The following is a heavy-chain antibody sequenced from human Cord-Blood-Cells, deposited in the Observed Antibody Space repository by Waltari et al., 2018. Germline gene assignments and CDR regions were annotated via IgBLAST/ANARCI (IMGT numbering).Heavy chain of an antibody. D-gene: IGHD5-18*01. CDR2: IIPIFGTA. V-gene: IGHV1-69*01. CDR1: GGTFSSYA. J-gene: IGHJ4*02. Sequence: QVQLVQSGAEVKKPGSSVKVSCKASGGTFSSYAISWVRQAPGQGLEWMGGIIPIFGTAKYAQKFQGRVTITADESTSTAYMELSSLRSEDTAVYYCAREASIQLWSRDYFDYWGQGTLVTVSS. CDR3: AREASIQLWSRDYFDY.